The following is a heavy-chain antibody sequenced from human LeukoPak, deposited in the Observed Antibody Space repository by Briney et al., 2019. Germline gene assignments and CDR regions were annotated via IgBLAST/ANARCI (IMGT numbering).Heavy chain of an antibody. CDR2: IYYSGST. CDR3: ARDSNWNYDY. Sequence: SETLSLTCTVSGASISSYYWSWLRQPPGKGLECIGYIYYSGSTNYNPSLKSRVTISVDTSKNQFSLKLTSVTPADTAVYYCARDSNWNYDYWGQGTLVTVSS. J-gene: IGHJ4*02. CDR1: GASISSYY. V-gene: IGHV4-59*01. D-gene: IGHD1-7*01.